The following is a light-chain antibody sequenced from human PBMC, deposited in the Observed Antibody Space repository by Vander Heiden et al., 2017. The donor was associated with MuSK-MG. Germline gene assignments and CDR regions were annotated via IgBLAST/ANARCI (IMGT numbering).Light chain of an antibody. V-gene: IGLV2-14*03. Sequence: QSALTHPASVSGSPGPSIAISCTGTSSDVGAHDYVSWYQQHPGKAPKVVIYDVRNRPSGVSNRFSGSKSGNTASLTISGLQAEDEADYYCCSYTTSSTYVFGSGTRVTVL. CDR3: CSYTTSSTYV. CDR2: DVR. J-gene: IGLJ1*01. CDR1: SSDVGAHDY.